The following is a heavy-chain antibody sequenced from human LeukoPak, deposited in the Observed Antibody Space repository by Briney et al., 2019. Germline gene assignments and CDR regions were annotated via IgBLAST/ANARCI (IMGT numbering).Heavy chain of an antibody. CDR3: AKVVGATTGEGY. D-gene: IGHD1-26*01. V-gene: IGHV3-23*01. J-gene: IGHJ4*02. CDR1: GFTFSSYA. Sequence: HPGGSLRLSCAASGFTFSSYAMSWVRQAPGKGLEWVSAISGSGGSTYYADSVKGRFTIPRDNSKNTLYLQMNSLRAEDTAVYYCAKVVGATTGEGYWGQGTLVTVSS. CDR2: ISGSGGST.